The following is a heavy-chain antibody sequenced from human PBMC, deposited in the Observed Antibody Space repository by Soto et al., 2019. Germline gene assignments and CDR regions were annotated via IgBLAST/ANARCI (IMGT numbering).Heavy chain of an antibody. V-gene: IGHV4-34*01. J-gene: IGHJ6*02. CDR2: INHSGST. D-gene: IGHD6-13*01. CDR3: ARGGRKGSSWYYYYYGMDV. Sequence: SLTCAVYGGSFSGYYWSWIRQPPGKGLEWIGEINHSGSTNYNPSLKSRVTISVDTSKNQFSLKLSSVTAADTAVYYCARGGRKGSSWYYYYYGMDVWGQGTTVTVSS. CDR1: GGSFSGYY.